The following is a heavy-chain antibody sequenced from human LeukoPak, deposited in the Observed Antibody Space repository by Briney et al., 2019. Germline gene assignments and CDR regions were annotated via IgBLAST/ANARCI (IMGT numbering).Heavy chain of an antibody. D-gene: IGHD3-3*01. CDR3: ARVGQKKSLYDLWTGYLDY. Sequence: SETLSLTCTVSGGSISSYYWSWIRQPPGKGLEWIGSIFYIGSTNYNPSLKSRVTLSVDTSKSQFSLKLTSVTAADTAVYYCARVGQKKSLYDLWTGYLDYWGQGTLVTVSS. J-gene: IGHJ4*02. CDR1: GGSISSYY. V-gene: IGHV4-59*01. CDR2: IFYIGST.